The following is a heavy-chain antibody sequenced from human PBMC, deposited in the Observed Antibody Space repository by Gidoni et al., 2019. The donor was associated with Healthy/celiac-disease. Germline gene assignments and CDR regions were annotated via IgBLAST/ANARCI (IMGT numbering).Heavy chain of an antibody. CDR2: IKSKTDGGTT. J-gene: IGHJ6*02. CDR1: GFTFINAW. D-gene: IGHD3-3*01. Sequence: EVQLVESGGGLVKPGGSLRFSGAAVGFTFINAWMNWVRQAPGKGLEWVGRIKSKTDGGTTDYAAPVKGRFTISRDDSKNTLYLQMNSLKTEDTAVYYCTTTLPYYDFWSGTEPNYYYYGMDVWGQGTTVTVSS. V-gene: IGHV3-15*07. CDR3: TTTLPYYDFWSGTEPNYYYYGMDV.